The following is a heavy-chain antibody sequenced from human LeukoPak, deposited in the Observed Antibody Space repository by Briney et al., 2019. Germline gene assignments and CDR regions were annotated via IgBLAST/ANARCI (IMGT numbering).Heavy chain of an antibody. V-gene: IGHV1-46*01. Sequence: GASVKVSCKSSGYTFTSYYMHWVRQATGQRLEWMGIINPSGGSTSYAQKFQGRVTMTRDTSTSTVYMELSSLRSEDTAVYYCARDRTTVVRGDFDYWGQGTLVTVSS. D-gene: IGHD4-23*01. CDR3: ARDRTTVVRGDFDY. J-gene: IGHJ4*02. CDR1: GYTFTSYY. CDR2: INPSGGST.